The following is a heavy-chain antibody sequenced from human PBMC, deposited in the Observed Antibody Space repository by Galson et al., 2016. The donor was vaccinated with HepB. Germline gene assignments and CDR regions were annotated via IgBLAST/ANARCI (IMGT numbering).Heavy chain of an antibody. D-gene: IGHD6-13*01. CDR2: IAPSDSYT. CDR1: GYSFTTYW. J-gene: IGHJ4*02. V-gene: IGHV5-10-1*01. Sequence: SGAEVKKPGESLRISCKGSGYSFTTYWISWVRQMPGRGLEWVGRIAPSDSYTHYSPPFHGHATISVDKSISTSYLQWSSLKASDAAMYFCARQGESRGGRAAAAGTDYWGQGTLVTVSS. CDR3: ARQGESRGGRAAAAGTDY.